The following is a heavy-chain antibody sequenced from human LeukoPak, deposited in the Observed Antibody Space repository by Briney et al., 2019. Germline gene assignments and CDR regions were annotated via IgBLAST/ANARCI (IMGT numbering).Heavy chain of an antibody. J-gene: IGHJ3*02. V-gene: IGHV4-61*02. D-gene: IGHD4-17*01. CDR2: IYTSGST. CDR1: GGSISSGSYY. Sequence: PSETLSLTCTVSGGSISSGSYYWSWIRQPAGKGLEWIGRIYTSGSTNYNPSLKSRVTISVDTSKNQFSLKLSSVTAADAAVYYCARGAPDHDYGDLPGLGDRLDAFDIWGQGTMVTVSS. CDR3: ARGAPDHDYGDLPGLGDRLDAFDI.